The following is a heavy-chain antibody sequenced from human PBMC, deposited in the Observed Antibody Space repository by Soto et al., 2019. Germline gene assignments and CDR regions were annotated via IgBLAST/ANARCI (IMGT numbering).Heavy chain of an antibody. CDR2: ISSSSSYI. V-gene: IGHV3-21*01. D-gene: IGHD2-2*01. J-gene: IGHJ5*02. CDR3: ARANPMVPAAMADWFDP. Sequence: GGSLRLSCAASGFTFSSYSMNWVRQAPGKGLEWVSSISSSSSYIYYADSVKGRFTISRDNAKNSLYLQMNSLRAEDTAVYYCARANPMVPAAMADWFDPWGQGTLVTVSS. CDR1: GFTFSSYS.